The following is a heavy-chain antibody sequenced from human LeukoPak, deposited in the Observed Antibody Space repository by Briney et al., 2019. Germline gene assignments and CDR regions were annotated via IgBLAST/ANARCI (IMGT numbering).Heavy chain of an antibody. J-gene: IGHJ4*02. CDR3: ARDQGAYYGSGTYDY. V-gene: IGHV4-31*03. D-gene: IGHD3-10*01. Sequence: PSETLSLTCTVSGRSISSGGYYWSWIRQHPGNGLEWIGYIYYSGSTYYDPSLKSRVTISVDTSKNQFSLKLSSVTAADTAVYYCARDQGAYYGSGTYDYWGQGTLVTVSS. CDR2: IYYSGST. CDR1: GRSISSGGYY.